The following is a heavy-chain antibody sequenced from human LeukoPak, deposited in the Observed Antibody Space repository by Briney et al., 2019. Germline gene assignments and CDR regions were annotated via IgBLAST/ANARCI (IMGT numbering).Heavy chain of an antibody. CDR2: IYSSGTT. CDR3: VRAGDYGDYVGWFDP. Sequence: SETLSLTCTVSGDSISSSSYYWGWIRQPPGKGPEWIGSIYSSGTTYYNPSLKSRLTMSVDTSKNQFSLKLNSVTAADTAVYYCVRAGDYGDYVGWFDPWGQGTLVTVSS. V-gene: IGHV4-39*07. CDR1: GDSISSSSYY. D-gene: IGHD4-17*01. J-gene: IGHJ5*02.